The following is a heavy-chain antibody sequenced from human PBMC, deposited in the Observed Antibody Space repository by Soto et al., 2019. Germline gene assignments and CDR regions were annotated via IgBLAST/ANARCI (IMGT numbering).Heavy chain of an antibody. Sequence: SETLSLTCTVSGGSISTYYWSWIRQPAGKGMEWIGRIHTTDGTKYNPSLKSRVTMSIDTSNNQFSLKLSSLTAADTAVYYCARALSSAAGLYSDLWGQGTLVIVSS. CDR3: ARALSSAAGLYSDL. D-gene: IGHD6-13*01. J-gene: IGHJ4*02. CDR1: GGSISTYY. CDR2: IHTTDGT. V-gene: IGHV4-4*07.